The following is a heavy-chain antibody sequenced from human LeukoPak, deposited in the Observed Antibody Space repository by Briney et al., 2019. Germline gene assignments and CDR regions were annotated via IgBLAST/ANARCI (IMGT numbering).Heavy chain of an antibody. CDR3: ARGFLGGTDQYFDS. V-gene: IGHV3-23*01. J-gene: IGHJ4*02. CDR2: IGGGGPTT. CDR1: GFTFSTYA. D-gene: IGHD6-19*01. Sequence: GGSLRLSCAASGFTFSTYAMNWVRQAPAKGLEWVSTIGGGGPTTDYADSVKNRFTISRDNSKNTLYLQMNSLRAEDTAVYFCARGFLGGTDQYFDSWGQGTLVTVSS.